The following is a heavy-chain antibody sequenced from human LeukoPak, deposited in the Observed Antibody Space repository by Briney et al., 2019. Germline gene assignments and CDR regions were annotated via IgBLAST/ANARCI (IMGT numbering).Heavy chain of an antibody. CDR2: ISYDGGSK. D-gene: IGHD6-19*01. V-gene: IGHV3-30*04. CDR3: AGDRWLVPVY. Sequence: PGRSLRLSCAASGFTFSSYAMHWVRQAPGKGLEWVAVISYDGGSKYYADSVKGRFTISRDNSKNTLNLQMNSLRAEDTAVNYCAGDRWLVPVYWGRATLVSVRS. CDR1: GFTFSSYA. J-gene: IGHJ4*02.